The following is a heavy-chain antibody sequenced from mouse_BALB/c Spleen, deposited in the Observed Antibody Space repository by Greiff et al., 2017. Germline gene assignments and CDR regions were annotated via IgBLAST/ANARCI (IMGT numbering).Heavy chain of an antibody. CDR2: ISSGSSTI. CDR3: ARSGPFDY. D-gene: IGHD3-1*01. J-gene: IGHJ2*01. Sequence: EVQLVESGGGLVKPGGSLKLSCAASGFTFSSFGMHWVRQAPEKGLEWVAYISSGSSTIYYADTVKGRFTISRDNPKNTLFLQMTSLRSEDTAMYYCARSGPFDYWGQGTTLTVSS. V-gene: IGHV5-17*02. CDR1: GFTFSSFG.